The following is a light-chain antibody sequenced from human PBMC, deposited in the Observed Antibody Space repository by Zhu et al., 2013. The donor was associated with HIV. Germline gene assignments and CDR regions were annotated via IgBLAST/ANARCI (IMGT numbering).Light chain of an antibody. V-gene: IGKV3-20*01. CDR2: NTF. Sequence: EIVLTQSPATLSLSPGERATLSCRASQSVNINLAWYQQKPGQAPRLLIYNTFNRATGIPDRFSGSGSGTDFTLTITRLEPEDFAVYYCQQYSTSPRTFGQGTKVEIK. J-gene: IGKJ1*01. CDR1: QSVNIN. CDR3: QQYSTSPRT.